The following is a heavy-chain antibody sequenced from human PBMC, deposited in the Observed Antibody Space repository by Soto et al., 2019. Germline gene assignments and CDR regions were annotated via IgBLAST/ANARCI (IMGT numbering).Heavy chain of an antibody. D-gene: IGHD5-18*01. V-gene: IGHV4-30-2*01. CDR2: IYHSGST. CDR1: GGSISSGGYS. CDR3: ARGYSYVDY. J-gene: IGHJ4*02. Sequence: PSETLSLTCAVSGGSISSGGYSWSWIRQPPGKGLEWIGYIYHSGSTYYNPSLKSRVTISVDRSKNQSSLKLSSVTAADTAVYYCARGYSYVDYWGQGTLVTVSS.